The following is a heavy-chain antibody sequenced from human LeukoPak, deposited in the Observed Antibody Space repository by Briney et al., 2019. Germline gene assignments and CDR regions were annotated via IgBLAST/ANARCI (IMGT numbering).Heavy chain of an antibody. CDR3: ARDDYGGFFFDS. CDR2: IYYSGST. Sequence: PSETLSLTCTVSGGSISSSYWSWIRQPPGKGLEWIGNIYYSGSTNYNPSLKSRVTISVDTSKNQFSLRLSSVTAADTAVYYCARDDYGGFFFDSWGQGTLVTVSS. CDR1: GGSISSSY. J-gene: IGHJ4*02. V-gene: IGHV4-59*01. D-gene: IGHD4-23*01.